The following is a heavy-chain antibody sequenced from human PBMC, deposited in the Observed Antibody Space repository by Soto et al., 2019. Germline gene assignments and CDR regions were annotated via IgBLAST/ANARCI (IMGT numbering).Heavy chain of an antibody. CDR3: ASYGSGSYYNGYYFDY. Sequence: QVQLQQWGAGLLKPSETLSLTCAVYGGSFSAYYWSWIRQSPGKGLEWIGEIHHSGSTNYKPSLKSRVTISLDTSQNQFSLELRSVTAADTAVYYCASYGSGSYYNGYYFDYWGQGTLVTVSS. D-gene: IGHD3-10*01. V-gene: IGHV4-34*01. CDR1: GGSFSAYY. CDR2: IHHSGST. J-gene: IGHJ4*02.